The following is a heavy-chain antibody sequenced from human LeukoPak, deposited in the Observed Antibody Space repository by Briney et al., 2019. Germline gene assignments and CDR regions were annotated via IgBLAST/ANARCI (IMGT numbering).Heavy chain of an antibody. CDR2: ISWNSGGI. V-gene: IGHV3-9*03. CDR1: GFTFDDYA. J-gene: IGHJ4*02. Sequence: GGSLRLXCAASGFTFDDYAMHWVRQAPGKDLEWVSGISWNSGGIGYADSVKGRFTISRDNAKNSLYLQMNSLRAEDMALYYCAKDWAEEPTEYFDYWGQGTLVTVSS. D-gene: IGHD1-26*01. CDR3: AKDWAEEPTEYFDY.